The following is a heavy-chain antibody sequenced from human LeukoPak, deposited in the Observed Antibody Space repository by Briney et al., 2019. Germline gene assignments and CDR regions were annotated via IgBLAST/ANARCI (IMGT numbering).Heavy chain of an antibody. CDR1: GFTFSSYA. CDR3: AKESESHYYYDSSGYPFDY. D-gene: IGHD3-22*01. J-gene: IGHJ4*02. V-gene: IGHV3-23*01. CDR2: ISGSGGST. Sequence: GGSLRLSCAASGFTFSSYAMSWVRQAPGKGLECVSAISGSGGSTYYADSVKGRFTISRDNSKNTLYLQMNSLRAEDTAVYYCAKESESHYYYDSSGYPFDYWGQGTLVTVSS.